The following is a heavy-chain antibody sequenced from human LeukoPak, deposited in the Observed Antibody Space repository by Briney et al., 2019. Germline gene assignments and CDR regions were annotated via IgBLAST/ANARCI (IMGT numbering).Heavy chain of an antibody. CDR1: GASISSYF. Sequence: PSETLSLTCTVSGASISSYFWSWIRQPPGKGLECIGYIYYSGAINYNPSLKSRVTISIDTSKNELSLRLSSVTAADTAVYYCARDAGEGVPFYFDYWGQRTLVTVSS. CDR3: ARDAGEGVPFYFDY. CDR2: IYYSGAI. J-gene: IGHJ4*02. D-gene: IGHD2-21*01. V-gene: IGHV4-59*01.